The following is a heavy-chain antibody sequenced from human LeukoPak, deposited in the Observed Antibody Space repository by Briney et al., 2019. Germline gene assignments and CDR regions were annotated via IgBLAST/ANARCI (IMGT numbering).Heavy chain of an antibody. CDR1: GGSISSSSYY. Sequence: SETLSLTCTVSGGSISSSSYYWGWIRQPPGKGLVWIGSIYYSGSTYYNPSLKSRVTISVDTSKNQFSLKLSSVTAADTAVYYCARQTSPYCTSTSCYLFGDYWGQGTLVTVSS. D-gene: IGHD2-2*01. V-gene: IGHV4-39*01. CDR2: IYYSGST. J-gene: IGHJ4*02. CDR3: ARQTSPYCTSTSCYLFGDY.